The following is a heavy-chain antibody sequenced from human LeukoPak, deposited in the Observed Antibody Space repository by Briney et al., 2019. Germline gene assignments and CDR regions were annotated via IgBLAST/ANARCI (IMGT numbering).Heavy chain of an antibody. D-gene: IGHD3-10*01. CDR1: GYTFGTYG. CDR3: ARGAWGQVTFTY. CDR2: ISADTHNT. J-gene: IGHJ4*02. Sequence: ASVKVSCKASGYTFGTYGITWVRQAPGQGLEWMGWISADTHNTIYAQNLQARVTMTIDTSTTTAYMELRSLTSDDTAVYYCARGAWGQVTFTYWGQGTLVTVSS. V-gene: IGHV1-18*01.